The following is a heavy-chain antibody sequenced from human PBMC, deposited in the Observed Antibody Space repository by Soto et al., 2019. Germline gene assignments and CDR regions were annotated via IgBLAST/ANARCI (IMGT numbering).Heavy chain of an antibody. V-gene: IGHV3-48*01. CDR2: ISDRGSRM. Sequence: GGSLRLSCVVSGFTLSDYGLNWVRQAPGKRLEWVSYISDRGSRMFYADSVKGRFTISRDTANNSLHLQMNSLRVEDTAVYYCAPQGVGATGYIYWGQGTLVTVSS. J-gene: IGHJ4*02. CDR1: GFTLSDYG. D-gene: IGHD1-26*01. CDR3: APQGVGATGYIY.